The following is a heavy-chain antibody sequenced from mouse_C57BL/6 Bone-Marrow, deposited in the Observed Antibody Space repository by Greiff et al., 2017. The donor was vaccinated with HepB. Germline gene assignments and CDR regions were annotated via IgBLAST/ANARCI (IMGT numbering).Heavy chain of an antibody. CDR1: GFNIKNTY. V-gene: IGHV14-3*01. D-gene: IGHD2-1*01. J-gene: IGHJ3*01. Sequence: DVKLVESVAELVRPGASVKLSCTASGFNIKNTYMHWVKQRPEQGLEWIGRIDPANGNTKYAPKFQGKATITADTSSNTAYLQLSSLTSEDTAIYYCARGRYGNPSWFAYWGQGTLVTVSA. CDR3: ARGRYGNPSWFAY. CDR2: IDPANGNT.